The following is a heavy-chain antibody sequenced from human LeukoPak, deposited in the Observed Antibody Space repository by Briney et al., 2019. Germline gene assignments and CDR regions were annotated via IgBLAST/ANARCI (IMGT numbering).Heavy chain of an antibody. D-gene: IGHD3-9*01. CDR2: ISSSGSTI. J-gene: IGHJ4*02. CDR3: ARVGYDILTGYYHHFDY. Sequence: PGGSLRLSCAASGFTFSSYEMNWVRQAPAKGLEWVSYISSSGSTIYYADSVKGRFAISRDNAKNSLYLQMNSLRAEDTAVYYCARVGYDILTGYYHHFDYWGQGTLVTVSS. V-gene: IGHV3-48*03. CDR1: GFTFSSYE.